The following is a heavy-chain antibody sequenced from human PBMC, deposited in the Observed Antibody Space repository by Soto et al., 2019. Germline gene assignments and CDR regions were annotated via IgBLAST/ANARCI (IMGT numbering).Heavy chain of an antibody. Sequence: SETLSLTCAVYGGSFSGYYWSWIRQPPGKGLEWIGEINHSGSTNYNPSLKSRVTISVDTSKNQFSLKLSSVTAADTAVYYCARGWDGGYGTIDYWGQGTLVTVSS. CDR1: GGSFSGYY. J-gene: IGHJ4*02. V-gene: IGHV4-34*01. CDR3: ARGWDGGYGTIDY. D-gene: IGHD5-12*01. CDR2: INHSGST.